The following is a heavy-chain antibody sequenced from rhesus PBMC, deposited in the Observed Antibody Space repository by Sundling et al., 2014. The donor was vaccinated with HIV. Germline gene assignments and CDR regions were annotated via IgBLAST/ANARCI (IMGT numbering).Heavy chain of an antibody. CDR3: ARDSDYDVWAGYYKRRFDY. CDR1: GGSISDAYR. CDR2: IYGGSTST. J-gene: IGHJ4*01. D-gene: IGHD3-3*01. Sequence: QVQLQESGPGVVRPSETLSLTCAVSGGSISDAYRWSWIRQPPGKGLEWIGYIYGGSTSTNYNPSLKSRVTISKDTSKNQFSLKLSSVTAADTAVYYCARDSDYDVWAGYYKRRFDYWGQGVLATVSS. V-gene: IGHV4S10*01.